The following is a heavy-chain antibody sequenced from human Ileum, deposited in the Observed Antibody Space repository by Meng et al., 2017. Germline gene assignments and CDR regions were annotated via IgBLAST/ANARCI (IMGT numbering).Heavy chain of an antibody. Sequence: QVQLMESGGGVVQPGKSLTLSCVGFGFTFRNYAIHWVRQAPGKGLEWVALISYDGSVAYYSGSVKGRLTVSRDKSKDTVYLQMNTLKTEDTAVYYCVKESFEYYSGLGSYDYWGQGTLVTVSS. J-gene: IGHJ4*02. D-gene: IGHD3-10*01. V-gene: IGHV3-30*18. CDR2: ISYDGSVA. CDR1: GFTFRNYA. CDR3: VKESFEYYSGLGSYDY.